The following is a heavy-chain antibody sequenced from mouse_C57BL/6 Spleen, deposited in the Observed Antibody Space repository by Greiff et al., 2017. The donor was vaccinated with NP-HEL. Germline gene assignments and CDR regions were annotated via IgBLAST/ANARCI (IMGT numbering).Heavy chain of an antibody. V-gene: IGHV1-82*01. CDR2: IYPGDGDT. CDR1: GYAFSSSW. J-gene: IGHJ4*01. Sequence: VQLQQSGPELVKPGASVKISCKASGYAFSSSWMNWVKQRPGKGLEWIGRIYPGDGDTRYNGKFKGKATLTAAKSSSTAYMQLSSLTSEDSAVYFCARTDSTYAMDYWGQGTSVTGSS. D-gene: IGHD2-5*01. CDR3: ARTDSTYAMDY.